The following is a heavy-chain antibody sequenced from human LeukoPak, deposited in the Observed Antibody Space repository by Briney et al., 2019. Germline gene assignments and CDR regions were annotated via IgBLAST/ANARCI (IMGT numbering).Heavy chain of an antibody. J-gene: IGHJ4*02. CDR1: GGSISSSSYY. CDR3: ARAFGTYQYYFDY. D-gene: IGHD1-26*01. Sequence: SETLSLTCTVSGGSISSSSYYWGWVRQPPGKGLEWIGSIYYNGNTYYNPSLQSRFTISVDTSKNQFSLKVTSVTAADTAVYYCARAFGTYQYYFDYWGQGTLVTVSS. CDR2: IYYNGNT. V-gene: IGHV4-39*07.